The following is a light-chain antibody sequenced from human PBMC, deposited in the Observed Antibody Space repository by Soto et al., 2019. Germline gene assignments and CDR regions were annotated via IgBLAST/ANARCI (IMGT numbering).Light chain of an antibody. V-gene: IGLV1-51*01. CDR1: SSNIGNNH. CDR3: GSWDSRLSAVV. J-gene: IGLJ2*01. Sequence: QSVLTQPPSVSAAPGQKVTISCSGGSSNIGNNHVSWYQQFPGTAPKLLISDKNNRPSGIPDRFSGSKSGTSASLGITGLQTGGEADYYCGSWDSRLSAVVFGGGTKLTVL. CDR2: DKN.